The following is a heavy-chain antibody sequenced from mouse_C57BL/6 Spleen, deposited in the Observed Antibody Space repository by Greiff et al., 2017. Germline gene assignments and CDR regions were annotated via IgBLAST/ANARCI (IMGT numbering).Heavy chain of an antibody. CDR1: GYSITSDY. CDR3: AREVTTVAGYFDY. D-gene: IGHD1-1*01. Sequence: EVKLVESGPGLAKPSQTLSLTCSVPGYSITSDYWNWIRKFPGNKLEYMGYISYSGSTYYNPSLKSRISITRDTSKNQYYLQLNAVTTEDTATYYCAREVTTVAGYFDYWGQGTTLTVSS. CDR2: ISYSGST. J-gene: IGHJ2*01. V-gene: IGHV3-8*01.